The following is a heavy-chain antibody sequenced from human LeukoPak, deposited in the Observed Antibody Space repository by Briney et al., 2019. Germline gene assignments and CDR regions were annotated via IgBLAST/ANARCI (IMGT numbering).Heavy chain of an antibody. CDR3: AREYYGSGSLLSPFDY. CDR2: IYYSGST. J-gene: IGHJ4*02. V-gene: IGHV4-39*07. Sequence: PSETLSLTCTVSGGSISSSSYYWGWIRQPPGKGLEWIGSIYYSGSTYYNPSLKSRVTISVDTSKNQFSLKLSSVTAADTAVYYCAREYYGSGSLLSPFDYWGQGTLVTVSS. CDR1: GGSISSSSYY. D-gene: IGHD3-10*01.